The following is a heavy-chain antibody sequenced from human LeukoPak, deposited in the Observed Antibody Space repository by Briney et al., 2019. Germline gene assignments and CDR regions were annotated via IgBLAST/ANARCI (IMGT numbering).Heavy chain of an antibody. D-gene: IGHD3-10*01. CDR3: ARGPGGAMVRGVIYDY. CDR2: INHSGST. CDR1: GGSFSGYY. V-gene: IGHV4-34*01. J-gene: IGHJ4*02. Sequence: PSETLSLTCAVYGGSFSGYYWSWIRQPPGKGLEWIGEINHSGSTNYNPSLKSRVTISVDTSKNQFSLKLSSVTAADTAVYYCARGPGGAMVRGVIYDYWGQGTLVTVSS.